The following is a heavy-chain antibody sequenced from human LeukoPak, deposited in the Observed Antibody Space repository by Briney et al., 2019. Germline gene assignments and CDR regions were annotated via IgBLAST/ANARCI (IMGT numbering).Heavy chain of an antibody. D-gene: IGHD6-13*01. CDR2: IYTGGSP. J-gene: IGHJ4*02. CDR3: ARGAATGPTLGLDY. CDR1: GFSISYNY. Sequence: GGSLRLSCVASGFSISYNYMTWVRQAPGKGLEWASVIYTGGSPYYADSVKGRFTISRDISKNTVYLQMYSLRAEDTAVYYCARGAATGPTLGLDYWGQGTLVTVSS. V-gene: IGHV3-53*01.